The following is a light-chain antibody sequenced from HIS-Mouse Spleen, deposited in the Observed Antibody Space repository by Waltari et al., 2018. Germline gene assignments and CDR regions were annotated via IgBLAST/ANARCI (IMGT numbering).Light chain of an antibody. V-gene: IGLV2-8*01. J-gene: IGLJ1*01. CDR3: SSYAGSNNYV. Sequence: QSALTQPPSASGSPGQSVTISCTGTSSDVGGYNYVSCYQQHPAKAPKLRIYEVSKRPSGVPDRFSGSKSGNTASLTVSGLQAEDEADYYCSSYAGSNNYVFGTGTKVTVL. CDR2: EVS. CDR1: SSDVGGYNY.